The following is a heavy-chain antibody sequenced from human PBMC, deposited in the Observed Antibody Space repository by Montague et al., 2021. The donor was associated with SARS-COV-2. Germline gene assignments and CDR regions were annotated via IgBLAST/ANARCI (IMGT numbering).Heavy chain of an antibody. Sequence: SLRLSCAASGFTFSSYAMHWVRQAPGKGLEWVAVISYDGSNKYYADSVKGRFTISRDNSKNTLYLQTNSLHQGPIGLPPGTLLQEHLWG. J-gene: IGHJ6*01. CDR3: TLLQEHL. CDR2: ISYDGSNK. V-gene: IGHV3-30*04. CDR1: GFTFSSYA.